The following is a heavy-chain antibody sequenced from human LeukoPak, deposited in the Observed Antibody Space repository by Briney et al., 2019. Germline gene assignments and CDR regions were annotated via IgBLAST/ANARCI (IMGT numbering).Heavy chain of an antibody. CDR3: ARDSGSYLASPPDY. D-gene: IGHD1-26*01. V-gene: IGHV4-38-2*02. J-gene: IGHJ4*02. CDR2: IYHSGST. CDR1: GYSISSGYY. Sequence: PSETLSLTCTVSGYSISSGYYWDWIRQPPGKGLEWIGSIYHSGSTYYNPSLKSRVTISVDKSKNQFSLKLSSVTAADTAVYYCARDSGSYLASPPDYWGQGTLVTVSS.